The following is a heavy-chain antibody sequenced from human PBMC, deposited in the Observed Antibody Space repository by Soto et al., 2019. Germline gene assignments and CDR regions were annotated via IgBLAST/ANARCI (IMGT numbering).Heavy chain of an antibody. J-gene: IGHJ4*02. Sequence: ASVKVSCKASGYNFINYGISWVRQAPGQGLEWMGWISVYKGNTNYAQKLQGRVTMTEDTSTDTAYMELSSLRSEDTAVYYCATGKYSSSHDYWGQGTLVTVSS. CDR3: ATGKYSSSHDY. V-gene: IGHV1-18*01. CDR2: ISVYKGNT. D-gene: IGHD6-13*01. CDR1: GYNFINYG.